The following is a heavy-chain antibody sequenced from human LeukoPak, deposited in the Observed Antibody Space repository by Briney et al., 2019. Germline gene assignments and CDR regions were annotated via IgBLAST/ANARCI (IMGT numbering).Heavy chain of an antibody. Sequence: SETLSLTCTVSGGSISTYYWSWIRQPPGKGLEWIGYIYYSGSTNYNPSLKSRVTISVDTSNQFSLKLSSVTAADTAVYYCARDRAVGANGGMYYWGQGTLVTVSS. V-gene: IGHV4-59*01. CDR3: ARDRAVGANGGMYY. D-gene: IGHD1-26*01. CDR2: IYYSGST. J-gene: IGHJ4*02. CDR1: GGSISTYY.